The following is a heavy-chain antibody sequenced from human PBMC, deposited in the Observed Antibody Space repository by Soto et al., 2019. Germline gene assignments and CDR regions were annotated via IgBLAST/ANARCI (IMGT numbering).Heavy chain of an antibody. CDR3: ARDRGPGAAGGYFQH. V-gene: IGHV4-31*03. D-gene: IGHD6-13*01. CDR1: GGSISSGGYY. CDR2: IYYSGST. Sequence: SETLSLTCTVSGGSISSGGYYWSWIRQHPGKGLEWIGYIYYSGSTYYNPSLKSRVTISVDTSKNQFSLKLSSVTAADTAVYYCARDRGPGAAGGYFQHWGQGTLVTVSS. J-gene: IGHJ1*01.